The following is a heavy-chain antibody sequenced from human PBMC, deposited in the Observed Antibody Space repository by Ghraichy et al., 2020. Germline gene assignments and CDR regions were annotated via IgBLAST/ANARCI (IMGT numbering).Heavy chain of an antibody. Sequence: SETLSLTCTVSGGSISSSSFHWGWVRQPPGKGLEWIGSIYYSGSTYYNPSLKSRVTIYIDTSENQFSLMLPSVTAADTAVYYCATPRTYYGLGWFLPFDYCGQGTLVTGSS. D-gene: IGHD3-10*01. CDR1: GGSISSSSFH. CDR3: ATPRTYYGLGWFLPFDY. J-gene: IGHJ4*02. CDR2: IYYSGST. V-gene: IGHV4-39*01.